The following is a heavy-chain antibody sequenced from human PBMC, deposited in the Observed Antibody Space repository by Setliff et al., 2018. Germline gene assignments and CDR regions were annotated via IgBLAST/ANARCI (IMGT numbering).Heavy chain of an antibody. CDR1: GGSISNYY. J-gene: IGHJ6*03. V-gene: IGHV4-4*08. D-gene: IGHD3-22*01. Sequence: SETLSLTCTVSGGSISNYYWTWSRQPQGKGLDGIGYIYTSGSTNHNPSLKSRVTISVDTSKNQISLNLSSLTAAHTAVYYCARHHATYYSDRSGYFYEYFYMDGWGKGTTVTVSS. CDR3: ARHHATYYSDRSGYFYEYFYMDG. CDR2: IYTSGST.